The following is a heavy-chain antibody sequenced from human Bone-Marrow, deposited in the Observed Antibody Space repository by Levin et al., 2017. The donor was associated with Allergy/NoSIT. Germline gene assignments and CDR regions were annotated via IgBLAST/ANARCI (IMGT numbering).Heavy chain of an antibody. CDR3: ARAQARYYYTPRTAPDCFDY. CDR2: MFHDGST. D-gene: IGHD3-10*01. CDR1: GGSISSGYYS. J-gene: IGHJ4*02. Sequence: SETLSLTCGVSGGSISSGYYSWTWIRQPPGKALEWVGYMFHDGSTHHNPSPKSRVTISVDRSKNQFSLNLSSVTAADTAVYYCARAQARYYYTPRTAPDCFDYWGQGTLVTVSS. V-gene: IGHV4-30-2*01.